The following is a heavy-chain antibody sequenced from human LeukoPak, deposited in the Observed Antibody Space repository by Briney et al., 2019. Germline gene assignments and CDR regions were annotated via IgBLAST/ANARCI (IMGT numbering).Heavy chain of an antibody. V-gene: IGHV1-69*13. J-gene: IGHJ5*02. Sequence: ASVKVSCKASGGTFSSYAISWVRQAPGQGLEWMGGIIPIFGTANYAQKFQGRVTITADESTSTAYMELSSLRSEDTAVYYCARDQRRLLWFGELLAWGQGTLVTVSS. CDR1: GGTFSSYA. CDR3: ARDQRRLLWFGELLA. CDR2: IIPIFGTA. D-gene: IGHD3-10*01.